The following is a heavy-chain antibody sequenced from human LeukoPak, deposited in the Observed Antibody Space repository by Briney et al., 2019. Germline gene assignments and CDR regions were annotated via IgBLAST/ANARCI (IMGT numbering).Heavy chain of an antibody. CDR1: GFTFSTYG. CDR3: ARDDLRNEGFDV. J-gene: IGHJ3*01. Sequence: PGGSLRLSCAASGFTFSTYGMTWVRQAPGKGLEWVSSISTSSVYKHYADSVKGRFTISRDSATNSVYLQMNSLRAEDTAFYYCARDDLRNEGFDVWGQGTMVTVSS. V-gene: IGHV3-21*04. D-gene: IGHD1-1*01. CDR2: ISTSSVYK.